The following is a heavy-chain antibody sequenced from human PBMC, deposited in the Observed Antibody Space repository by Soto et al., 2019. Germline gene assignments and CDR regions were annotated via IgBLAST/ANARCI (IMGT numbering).Heavy chain of an antibody. J-gene: IGHJ4*02. Sequence: QVQLVESGGGVVQPGRSLRLSCAASGFTFSNYAMHWVRQAPGKGLEWVAVISYDGSDKYYADSVKGRFTISRDNSKSTLNMQMNSLRADDTAVYYCAKALGELSPESYDYWGQGPLITVSS. CDR1: GFTFSNYA. CDR3: AKALGELSPESYDY. D-gene: IGHD3-16*02. CDR2: ISYDGSDK. V-gene: IGHV3-30*18.